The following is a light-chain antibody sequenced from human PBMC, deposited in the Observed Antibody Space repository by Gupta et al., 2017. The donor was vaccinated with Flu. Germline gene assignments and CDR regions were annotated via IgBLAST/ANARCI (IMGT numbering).Light chain of an antibody. J-gene: IGKJ2*02. V-gene: IGKV1-5*03. CDR2: KAS. Sequence: SWLAWYQQKPGKDPNLLISKASTLQNGVPSRVSGSGSGTEFTLTISSLQPDDFATYYCQQYGSYSRTFAQGTTLEI. CDR1: SW. CDR3: QQYGSYSRT.